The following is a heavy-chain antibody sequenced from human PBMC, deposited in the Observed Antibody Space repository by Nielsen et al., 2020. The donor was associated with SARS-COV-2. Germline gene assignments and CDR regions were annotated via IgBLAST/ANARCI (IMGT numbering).Heavy chain of an antibody. D-gene: IGHD3-22*01. J-gene: IGHJ4*02. CDR1: GFTFSDYY. Sequence: GESLKISCAASGFTFSDYYMSWIRQAPGKGLEWVSYISSSGSTIYYADSVKGRFTISRDNAKNSLYLQMNSLRAEDTALYYCAKEGYDSIGYFDYWGQGTLVTVSS. V-gene: IGHV3-11*01. CDR2: ISSSGSTI. CDR3: AKEGYDSIGYFDY.